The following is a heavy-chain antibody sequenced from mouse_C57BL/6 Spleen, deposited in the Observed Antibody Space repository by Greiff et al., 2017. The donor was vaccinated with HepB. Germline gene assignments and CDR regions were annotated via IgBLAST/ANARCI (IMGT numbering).Heavy chain of an antibody. D-gene: IGHD2-2*01. CDR2: INPNNGGT. Sequence: VEPGASVKISCKASGYTFTDYYMNWVKQSHGKSLEWIGDINPNNGGTSYNQKFKGKATLTVDKSSSTAYMELRSLTSEDSAVYYCARHYGFYAMDYWGQGTSVTVSS. CDR1: GYTFTDYY. V-gene: IGHV1-26*01. CDR3: ARHYGFYAMDY. J-gene: IGHJ4*01.